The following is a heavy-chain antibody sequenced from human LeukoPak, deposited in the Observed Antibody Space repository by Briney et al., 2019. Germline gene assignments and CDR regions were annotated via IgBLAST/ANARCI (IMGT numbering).Heavy chain of an antibody. CDR3: ARDGRGYLQDFDC. V-gene: IGHV4-39*07. J-gene: IGHJ4*02. Sequence: SETLSLTCTVSGGSISSGGSYWGWIRQPPGKGLEWIGSIYYGGSTYYNPSLKSRVTISVDTSKNQFSLKLSSVTAADTAVYYCARDGRGYLQDFDCWGQGTLVTVSS. CDR2: IYYGGST. CDR1: GGSISSGGSY. D-gene: IGHD3-3*01.